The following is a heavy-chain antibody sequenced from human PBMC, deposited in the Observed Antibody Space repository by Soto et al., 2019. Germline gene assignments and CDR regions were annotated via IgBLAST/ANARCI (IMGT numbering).Heavy chain of an antibody. D-gene: IGHD3-9*01. J-gene: IGHJ4*02. CDR3: ATSPLTGILTGYPFDY. Sequence: WASVKVSCTASGYTFTGYYMHWVRQAPGKGLEWMGGFDPEDGETIYAQKFQGRVTTTEDTSTDTAYMELSSLRSEDTAVYYCATSPLTGILTGYPFDYWGQGTLVTVSS. CDR1: GYTFTGYY. V-gene: IGHV1-24*01. CDR2: FDPEDGET.